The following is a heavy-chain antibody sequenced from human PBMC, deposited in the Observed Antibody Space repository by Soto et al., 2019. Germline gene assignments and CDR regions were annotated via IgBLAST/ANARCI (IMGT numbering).Heavy chain of an antibody. Sequence: SSETLSLTCAIYGASFRPYHWSWIRQSPGKGLEWIGEVNLSGNTYYNPSFKTRVTMSVDASKNQFSLKMGSLTAADTAIYYCARSPTFYNYVWGNSTYWGQGALVTVSS. CDR2: VNLSGNT. D-gene: IGHD3-16*01. V-gene: IGHV4-34*01. J-gene: IGHJ4*02. CDR3: ARSPTFYNYVWGNSTY. CDR1: GASFRPYH.